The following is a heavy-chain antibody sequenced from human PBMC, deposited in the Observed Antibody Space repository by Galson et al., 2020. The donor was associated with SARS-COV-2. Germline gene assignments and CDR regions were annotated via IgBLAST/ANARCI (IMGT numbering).Heavy chain of an antibody. Sequence: ESGPTLVKPTQTLTLTCTFSGFSLTTSGVGVGWIRQPPGKALEWLALIYWNDDKRYSPSLKSRLTITKDTSKNQVVLTMTNMDPVDTPTYFCAHSAPSSLTIFGVVIVKDYFDYWGQGTLVTVSS. CDR2: IYWNDDK. V-gene: IGHV2-5*01. CDR3: AHSAPSSLTIFGVVIVKDYFDY. D-gene: IGHD3-3*01. J-gene: IGHJ4*02. CDR1: GFSLTTSGVG.